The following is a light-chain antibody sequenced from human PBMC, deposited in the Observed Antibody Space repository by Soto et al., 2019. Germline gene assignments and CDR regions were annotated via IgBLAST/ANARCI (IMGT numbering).Light chain of an antibody. J-gene: IGKJ4*01. V-gene: IGKV4-1*01. CDR1: QIVFSNSKNRNH. CDR2: WAT. Sequence: DIVMTQSPDSLAVSLGEMATVNCKSNQIVFSNSKNRNHLSWYQQKPGQPPKLLIYWATTRESGVPDRFSGSGSGTDFTLTVSGLQAEDVAIYYCHQYFRSPLTFGGGTKVDIK. CDR3: HQYFRSPLT.